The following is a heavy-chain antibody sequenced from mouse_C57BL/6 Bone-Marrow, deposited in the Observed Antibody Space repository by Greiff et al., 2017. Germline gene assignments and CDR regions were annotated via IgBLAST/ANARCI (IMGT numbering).Heavy chain of an antibody. V-gene: IGHV1-69*01. J-gene: IGHJ4*01. CDR2: IDPSDSYT. D-gene: IGHD1-1*01. Sequence: VQLQQPGAELVMPGASVKLSCKASGYTFTSYWMHWVKQRPGQGLEWIGEIDPSDSYTNYNQKFKGKSTLTVDKSSSTAYMQLSSLTSEDSAVYYCARGYYGGYAMDYWGQGTSGTVSS. CDR1: GYTFTSYW. CDR3: ARGYYGGYAMDY.